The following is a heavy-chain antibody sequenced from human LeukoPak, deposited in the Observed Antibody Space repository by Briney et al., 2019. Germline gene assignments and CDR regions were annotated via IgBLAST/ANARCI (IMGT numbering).Heavy chain of an antibody. CDR1: GFTFSTYW. J-gene: IGHJ4*02. CDR3: VSFYETY. V-gene: IGHV3-74*01. Sequence: GGSLRLSCAASGFTFSTYWMHWVRQVPGKGLVWVSHINSDGSWTSYADSVKGRFTISKDNAKNTVYLQMNSLRAEDTAVYYCVSFYETYWGRGTLVTVSS. CDR2: INSDGSWT. D-gene: IGHD2/OR15-2a*01.